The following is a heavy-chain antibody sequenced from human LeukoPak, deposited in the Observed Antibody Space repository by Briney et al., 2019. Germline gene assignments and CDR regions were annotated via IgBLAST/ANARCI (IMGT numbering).Heavy chain of an antibody. D-gene: IGHD3-10*01. J-gene: IGHJ4*02. CDR1: DFTFSRNY. V-gene: IGHV3-53*01. Sequence: PGGSLRLSCAASDFTFSRNYMSWVRQAPGKGLEWVSVIFGGGGTDYADSVKGRFTISRDNSKNTLNLQTDSLRAEDTAVYYCASHNYGSGSYSFFDRWGQGTPVTVSS. CDR3: ASHNYGSGSYSFFDR. CDR2: IFGGGGT.